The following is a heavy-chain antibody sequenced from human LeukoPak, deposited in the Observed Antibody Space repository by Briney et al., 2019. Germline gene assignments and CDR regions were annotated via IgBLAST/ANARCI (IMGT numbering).Heavy chain of an antibody. CDR2: IYYSGST. J-gene: IGHJ4*02. CDR3: ARDMGRPGYSGYFDS. Sequence: SETLSLTCTVSGGSISNYYWSWIRQPPGKAVEGMGYIYYSGSTNYNPSLKSRVTILVDTSKNQFSLKLSSVTAADTAVYYCARDMGRPGYSGYFDSWGQGNLVTVSS. D-gene: IGHD5-12*01. CDR1: GGSISNYY. V-gene: IGHV4-59*01.